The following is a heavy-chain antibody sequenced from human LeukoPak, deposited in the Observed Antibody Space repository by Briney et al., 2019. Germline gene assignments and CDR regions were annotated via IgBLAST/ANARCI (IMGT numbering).Heavy chain of an antibody. D-gene: IGHD6-19*01. CDR3: ARSYPAYSSGWYSFDP. J-gene: IGHJ5*02. CDR2: IYYSGST. Sequence: PSETLSLTCTVSGGSISSYYWSWIRQPPGKGLEWIGYIYYSGSTNYNPSLKSRVTISVDTSKNQFSLKLSSVTAADTAVYYCARSYPAYSSGWYSFDPWGQGTLVTVSS. V-gene: IGHV4-59*08. CDR1: GGSISSYY.